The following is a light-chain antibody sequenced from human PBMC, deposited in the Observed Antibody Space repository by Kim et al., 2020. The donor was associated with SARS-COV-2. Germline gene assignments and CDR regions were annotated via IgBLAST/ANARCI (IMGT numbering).Light chain of an antibody. CDR3: NSRDTNDIVL. Sequence: VALGQTVRITCQGDSLRSYYATWYQQTPGQAPILLIYGKNNRPSGIPDRFSGSSSGNTASLTITGTQAGDEADYYCNSRDTNDIVLFGGGTQLTVL. CDR2: GKN. V-gene: IGLV3-19*01. J-gene: IGLJ2*01. CDR1: SLRSYY.